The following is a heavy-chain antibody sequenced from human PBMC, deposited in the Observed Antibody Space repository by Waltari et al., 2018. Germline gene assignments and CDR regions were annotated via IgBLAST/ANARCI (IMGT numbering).Heavy chain of an antibody. V-gene: IGHV1-69*12. CDR1: GRPFSRYA. J-gene: IGHJ6*02. Sequence: QVQLVQSGAAVTKPGSPVKVSCQASGRPFSRYAISCVRQAPGQGLEWMGGIIPIFGTANYAQKFQGRVTITADESTSTAYMELSSLRSEDTAVDYCAGAYGPKGYGMDVWGQGTTVTVSS. CDR3: AGAYGPKGYGMDV. CDR2: IIPIFGTA. D-gene: IGHD3-16*01.